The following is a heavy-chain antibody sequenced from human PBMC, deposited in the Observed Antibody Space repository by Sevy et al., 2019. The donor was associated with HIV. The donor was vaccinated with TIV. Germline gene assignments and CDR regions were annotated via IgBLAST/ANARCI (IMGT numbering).Heavy chain of an antibody. CDR2: INYSGST. Sequence: SENLSLTCSVSGDSISSSNYYWGWLRQPPGKGLEWIGGINYSGSTYYNPSLKSRVTISVDTSLNQFSLKLNSVTAADTAVFYCARLPDPTYCSGGSCSHIRHWGQGTLVIVSS. D-gene: IGHD2-15*01. CDR1: GDSISSSNYY. CDR3: ARLPDPTYCSGGSCSHIRH. V-gene: IGHV4-39*01. J-gene: IGHJ1*01.